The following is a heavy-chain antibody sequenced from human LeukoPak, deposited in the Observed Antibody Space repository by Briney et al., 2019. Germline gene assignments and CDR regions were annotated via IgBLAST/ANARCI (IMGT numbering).Heavy chain of an antibody. V-gene: IGHV3-7*04. CDR3: ARGRDIVATAPYYYYGMDL. CDR2: IWEGESGP. D-gene: IGHD5-12*01. CDR1: GFTFRGYW. J-gene: IGHJ6*02. Sequence: GGSLRLSCAASGFTFRGYWMSWVRQAPGKGLEWVANIWEGESGPHNVDSVTGRFIISGESAKTSLYLHMYSTRAENSAVYYCARGRDIVATAPYYYYGMDLWGQGTRVTVSS.